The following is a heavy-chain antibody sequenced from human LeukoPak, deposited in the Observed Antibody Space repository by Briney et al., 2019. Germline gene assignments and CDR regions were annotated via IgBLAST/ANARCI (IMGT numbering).Heavy chain of an antibody. CDR1: GFTFDDYA. CDR2: ISWNSGSI. CDR3: AKDMGYSSSSRAFDI. Sequence: GGSLRLSCAASGFTFDDYAMHWVRQAPGKGLEWVSGISWNSGSIGYADSVKGRFTISRDNAKNSLYLQMSSLRAEDMALYYCAKDMGYSSSSRAFDIWGQGTMVTVSS. J-gene: IGHJ3*02. D-gene: IGHD6-6*01. V-gene: IGHV3-9*03.